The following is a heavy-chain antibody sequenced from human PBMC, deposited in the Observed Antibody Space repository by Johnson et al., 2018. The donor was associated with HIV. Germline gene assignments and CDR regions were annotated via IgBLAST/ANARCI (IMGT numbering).Heavy chain of an antibody. J-gene: IGHJ3*02. V-gene: IGHV3-30*02. Sequence: QVQLVESGGGVVQPGRSVRLYCAASGFIFSTYGMHWVRQAPGKGLEWVAFIRNDGSNKFYADSVRGRFTISRDNSKNKLSLQMNSLRPEDTAVYYCAKVHIAARWSAPFDIWGQGTMVTVSS. CDR1: GFIFSTYG. CDR3: AKVHIAARWSAPFDI. CDR2: IRNDGSNK. D-gene: IGHD6-6*01.